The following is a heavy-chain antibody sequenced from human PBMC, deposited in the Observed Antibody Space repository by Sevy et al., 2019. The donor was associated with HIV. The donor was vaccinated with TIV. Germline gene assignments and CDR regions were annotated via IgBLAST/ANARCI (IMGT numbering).Heavy chain of an antibody. V-gene: IGHV1-69*10. D-gene: IGHD2-21*01. CDR3: ASVRTCGGDCYFFDS. Sequence: ASVKVSCKDSGGSLSNYGMNWVRQAPGQGLEWTGGIIPRVGLTNYAQKFHDRVTITADESTSTVYIEVRRLTSEDTGVYYCASVRTCGGDCYFFDSWGQGTLVTVSS. CDR2: IIPRVGLT. J-gene: IGHJ4*02. CDR1: GGSLSNYG.